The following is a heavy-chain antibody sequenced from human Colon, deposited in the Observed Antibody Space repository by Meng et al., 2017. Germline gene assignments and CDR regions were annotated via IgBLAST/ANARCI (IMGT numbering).Heavy chain of an antibody. D-gene: IGHD3-3*01. CDR2: IFHSGST. CDR1: GGSISSSNW. V-gene: IGHV4-4*02. CDR3: ARVADFWGGRQYYFDY. Sequence: QVQLQESGPGLVKPSGTLSLTCGVYGGSISSSNWWSWVRQPRGKGLEWIGEIFHSGSTNYNPSLKSRVTISVDKSKNEFSLKVRSLTAADTAVYYCARVADFWGGRQYYFDYWGQGSLVTVSS. J-gene: IGHJ4*02.